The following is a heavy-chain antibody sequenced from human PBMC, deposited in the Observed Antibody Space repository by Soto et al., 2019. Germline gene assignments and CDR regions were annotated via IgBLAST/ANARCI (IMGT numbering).Heavy chain of an antibody. V-gene: IGHV3-74*01. Sequence: EVQLVESGGGLVQPGGSLRLSCAASGFTFSSYWMHWVRQAPGKGRVWVSRINSDGSSTSYADSVKGRFTISRDNAKNTLYLQMNSLRDEDTAVYYCVRTSLVVAAATREDYWGQGTLVSVSS. J-gene: IGHJ4*02. CDR1: GFTFSSYW. D-gene: IGHD2-15*01. CDR3: VRTSLVVAAATREDY. CDR2: INSDGSST.